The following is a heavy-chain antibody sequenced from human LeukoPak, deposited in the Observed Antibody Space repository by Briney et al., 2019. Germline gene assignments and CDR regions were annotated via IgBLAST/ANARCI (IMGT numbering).Heavy chain of an antibody. V-gene: IGHV1-18*01. J-gene: IGHJ6*02. CDR3: ARVDTAMVTYGMDV. CDR1: GYTFTSYG. Sequence: ASVKVSCKASGYTFTSYGISWVRQAPGQGLEWMGWISAYNGNTNYAQKLQGRVTMTTDTSTSTAYMELRSLRSDDTAVYYCARVDTAMVTYGMDVWGQGTTVTVSS. CDR2: ISAYNGNT. D-gene: IGHD5-18*01.